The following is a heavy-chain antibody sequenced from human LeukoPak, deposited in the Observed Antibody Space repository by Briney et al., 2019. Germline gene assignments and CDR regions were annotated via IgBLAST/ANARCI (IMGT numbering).Heavy chain of an antibody. CDR2: ISYDGSNK. V-gene: IGHV3-30-3*01. D-gene: IGHD2-2*01. CDR3: ARDMCSSTSCYLGYYGMDV. Sequence: GGSLRLSCAASGCTFSSYAMHWVRQAPGKGLEWVAVISYDGSNKYYADSVKGRFTISRDNSKNTLYLQMNSLRAEDTAVYYCARDMCSSTSCYLGYYGMDVWGQGTTVTVSS. CDR1: GCTFSSYA. J-gene: IGHJ6*02.